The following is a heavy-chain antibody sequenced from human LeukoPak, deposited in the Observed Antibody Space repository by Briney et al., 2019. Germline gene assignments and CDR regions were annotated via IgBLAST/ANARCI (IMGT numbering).Heavy chain of an antibody. J-gene: IGHJ4*02. V-gene: IGHV3-9*01. CDR1: GFTFDDYA. CDR2: ISWNSGSI. D-gene: IGHD3-9*01. CDR3: AKAAEDFDWLSGLDY. Sequence: SGGSLRLSCAASGFTFDDYAMHWVRQAPGKGLEWVSGISWNSGSIGYADSVKGRCTISRDNAKTSLYLHMNSLRAEDTALYYCAKAAEDFDWLSGLDYWGQGTLVTVSS.